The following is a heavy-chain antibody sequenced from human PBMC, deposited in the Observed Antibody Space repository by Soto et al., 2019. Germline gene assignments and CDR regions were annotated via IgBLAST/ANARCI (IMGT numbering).Heavy chain of an antibody. V-gene: IGHV3-53*01. CDR1: GFTVSNNY. Sequence: EVQLVESGGGLIQPGGSLRLSCAVSGFTVSNNYMSWVRQAPGKGLEGVSVIYSGGYTAYGDSVKGRFTISRDNSKNTIYLKTNGLRAGHPAVYCGAATPGGGGYWGQGTLVTVSS. CDR3: AATPGGGGY. J-gene: IGHJ4*02. CDR2: IYSGGYT. D-gene: IGHD5-12*01.